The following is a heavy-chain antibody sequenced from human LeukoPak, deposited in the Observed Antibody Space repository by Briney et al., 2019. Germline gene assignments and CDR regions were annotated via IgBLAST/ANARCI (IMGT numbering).Heavy chain of an antibody. J-gene: IGHJ5*02. V-gene: IGHV4-61*02. CDR2: IYTSGST. Sequence: PSQTLSLTCTVSGGSISSGSYYWSWIRQPAGKGLEWIGRIYTSGSTNYNPSLKSRVTISVDPSKNQFSLKLSSVTAADTAVYYCAREIVVVITRGRYNWFDPWGQGTLVTVSS. CDR3: AREIVVVITRGRYNWFDP. CDR1: GGSISSGSYY. D-gene: IGHD3-22*01.